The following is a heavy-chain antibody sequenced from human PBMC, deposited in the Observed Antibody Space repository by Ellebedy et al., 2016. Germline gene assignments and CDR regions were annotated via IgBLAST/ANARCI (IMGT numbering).Heavy chain of an antibody. J-gene: IGHJ5*02. CDR3: AREGDYYDSGTGPRWLDP. D-gene: IGHD3-10*01. CDR2: ISSDTTNK. Sequence: GGSLRLSXAASGFSFRSYAMNWVRQAPGKGLEWVTLISSDTTNKYYADSVKGRFTISRDNAKNMLYLQINSLRLEDTAVYYCAREGDYYDSGTGPRWLDPWGQGSLVTVSS. V-gene: IGHV3-30*04. CDR1: GFSFRSYA.